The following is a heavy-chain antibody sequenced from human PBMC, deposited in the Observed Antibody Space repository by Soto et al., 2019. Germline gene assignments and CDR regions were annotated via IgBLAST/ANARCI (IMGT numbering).Heavy chain of an antibody. CDR1: GGSFSGYQ. Sequence: QVQLQQWGAGLLKPSETLSLTCAVYGGSFSGYQWSWIRQTPGKGLEWIGEINDSGNINYNPSLKSRVTILXXTXXXXXXXXXXXXXXXXSAVYYCARGVILWFGELSRRGGYHYYMDVWGKGTTVTVSS. D-gene: IGHD3-10*01. CDR3: ARGVILWFGELSRRGGYHYYMDV. CDR2: INDSGNI. V-gene: IGHV4-34*01. J-gene: IGHJ6*03.